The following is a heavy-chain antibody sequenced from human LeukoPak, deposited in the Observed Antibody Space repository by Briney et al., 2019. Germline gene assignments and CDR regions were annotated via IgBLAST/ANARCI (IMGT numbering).Heavy chain of an antibody. V-gene: IGHV3-11*04. CDR3: AKGYSGSYRFWFDP. CDR1: GFTFSDYY. D-gene: IGHD1-26*01. Sequence: GGSLRLSCAASGFTFSDYYMSWIRQAPGKGLEWVSYISSSGSTIYYADSVKGRFTISRDNSKNTLYLQMNSLRAEDTAVYYCAKGYSGSYRFWFDPWGQGTLVTVSS. J-gene: IGHJ5*02. CDR2: ISSSGSTI.